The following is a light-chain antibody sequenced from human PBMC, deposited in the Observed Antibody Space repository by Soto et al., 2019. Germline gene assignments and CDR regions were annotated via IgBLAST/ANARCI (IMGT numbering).Light chain of an antibody. Sequence: QSVLTQPPSVSGAPGQRVTISCTGSSSNIGAVYDVHWYQQLPGTAPKLLIFGNNNRPSGVPDRFSGSKSGTSASLAITGLQAEDEADYYCQSYDSSLSGVVFGGGTQLTVL. CDR1: SSNIGAVYD. CDR2: GNN. V-gene: IGLV1-40*01. J-gene: IGLJ2*01. CDR3: QSYDSSLSGVV.